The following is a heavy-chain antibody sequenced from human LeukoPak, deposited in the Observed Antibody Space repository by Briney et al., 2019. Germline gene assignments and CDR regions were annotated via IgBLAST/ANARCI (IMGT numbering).Heavy chain of an antibody. CDR1: GFTFSSYG. V-gene: IGHV3-30*18. CDR2: ISYDGSNK. J-gene: IGHJ4*02. CDR3: AKPLAAAGKPFDY. D-gene: IGHD6-13*01. Sequence: RSLRLSCAASGFTFSSYGMHWVRQAPGKGLEWVAVISYDGSNKYYADSVKGRFTISRDNSKNTLYLQMNSLRAEDTAVYYCAKPLAAAGKPFDYWGQGTLVTVSS.